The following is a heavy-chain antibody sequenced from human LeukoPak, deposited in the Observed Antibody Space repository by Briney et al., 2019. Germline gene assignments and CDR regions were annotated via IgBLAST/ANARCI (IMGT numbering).Heavy chain of an antibody. CDR3: ARAGGYCSGGSCTASWLNY. V-gene: IGHV4-30-4*01. J-gene: IGHJ4*02. D-gene: IGHD2-15*01. Sequence: PSETPSLTCIVSGGSIRSGDYYCRSIRQPPGKGLEWIGYIYYSGSTYYNQSLKSRVTISVDTSKNQFSVKLSSVTAADTAVYYCARAGGYCSGGSCTASWLNYWGQGTLVTVSS. CDR1: GGSIRSGDYY. CDR2: IYYSGST.